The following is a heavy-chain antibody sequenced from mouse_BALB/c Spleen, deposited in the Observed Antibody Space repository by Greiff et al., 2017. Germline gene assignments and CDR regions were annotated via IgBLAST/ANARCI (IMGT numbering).Heavy chain of an antibody. J-gene: IGHJ4*01. CDR1: GFTFSSFG. CDR3: ATSKSLLRYGSSGMDY. D-gene: IGHD1-1*01. CDR2: ISSGSSTI. V-gene: IGHV5-17*02. Sequence: EVKLVESGGGLVQPGGFRKLSCAASGFTFSSFGMHWVRQAPEKGLEWVAYISSGSSTIYYADTVKGRFTISRDNPKNTLFLQMTSRRSEDTAMYYCATSKSLLRYGSSGMDYWGQGTSVTVSS.